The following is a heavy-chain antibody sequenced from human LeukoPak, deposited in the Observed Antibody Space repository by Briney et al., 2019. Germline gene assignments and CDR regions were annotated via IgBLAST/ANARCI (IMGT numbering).Heavy chain of an antibody. J-gene: IGHJ3*02. CDR1: GGSISSYY. D-gene: IGHD3-22*01. CDR2: IYYSGST. Sequence: SETLSLTCTVSGGSISSYYWSWIRQPPGKGLEWIGYIYYSGSTNYNPSLKSRVTISVDTSKNQFSLKLRSVTAADTAVYYCARTHYYDSSGYYYLHAFDIWGQGTMVTVSS. CDR3: ARTHYYDSSGYYYLHAFDI. V-gene: IGHV4-59*08.